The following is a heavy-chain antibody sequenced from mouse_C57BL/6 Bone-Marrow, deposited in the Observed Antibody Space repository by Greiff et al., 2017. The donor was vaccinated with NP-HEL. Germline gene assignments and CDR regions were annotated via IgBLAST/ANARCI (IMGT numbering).Heavy chain of an antibody. D-gene: IGHD1-1*01. CDR1: GYSFTGYF. CDR3: ARGDYYGSSSYAMDY. J-gene: IGHJ4*01. CDR2: INPYNGDT. Sequence: EVQLQQSGPELVKPGDSVKISCKASGYSFTGYFMNWVMQSHGKSLEWIGRINPYNGDTFYNQKFKGKATLTVDKSSSTAHMELRSLTSEDSAVYYCARGDYYGSSSYAMDYWGQGTSVTVSS. V-gene: IGHV1-20*01.